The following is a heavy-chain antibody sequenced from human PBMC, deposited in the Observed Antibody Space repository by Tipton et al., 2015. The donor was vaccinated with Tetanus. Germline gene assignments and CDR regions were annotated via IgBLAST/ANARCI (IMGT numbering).Heavy chain of an antibody. D-gene: IGHD3-9*01. Sequence: TLSLTCTVSGGSISSSSYYWGWIRQPPGKGLEWIGSAYYSGSTYYNPSLKSRVTISVDTSKNQFSLELSSVTAADTAVYYCARHSSLKALNSWGQGTLVTASS. CDR3: ARHSSLKALNS. V-gene: IGHV4-39*01. CDR2: AYYSGST. CDR1: GGSISSSSYY. J-gene: IGHJ4*02.